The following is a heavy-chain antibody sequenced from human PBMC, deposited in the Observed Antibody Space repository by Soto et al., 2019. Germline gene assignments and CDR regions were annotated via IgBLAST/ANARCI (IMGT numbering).Heavy chain of an antibody. D-gene: IGHD3-10*01. CDR2: IIPIFGTA. CDR1: GGTFSSYA. J-gene: IGHJ6*02. CDR3: ARDNRITMVRGVISDYYYGMDV. V-gene: IGHV1-69*01. Sequence: QVQLVQSGAEVKKPGSSVKVSCKASGGTFSSYAISWVRQAPGQGLEWMGGIIPIFGTANYAQKFQGRVTITADEFTSTAYMELSSLRSEDTAVYYCARDNRITMVRGVISDYYYGMDVWGQGTTVTVSS.